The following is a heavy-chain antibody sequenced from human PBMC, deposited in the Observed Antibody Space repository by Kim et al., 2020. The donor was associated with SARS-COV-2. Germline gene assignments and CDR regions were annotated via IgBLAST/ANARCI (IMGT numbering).Heavy chain of an antibody. J-gene: IGHJ4*02. CDR2: INAGNGNT. CDR1: GYTFTSYA. D-gene: IGHD2-2*01. V-gene: IGHV1-3*01. CDR3: AREDIVVVPAANWVFDY. Sequence: ASVKVSCKASGYTFTSYAMHWVRQAPGQRLEWMGWINAGNGNTKYSQKFQGRVTITRDTSASTAYMELSSLRSEDTAVYYCAREDIVVVPAANWVFDYWGQGTLVTVSS.